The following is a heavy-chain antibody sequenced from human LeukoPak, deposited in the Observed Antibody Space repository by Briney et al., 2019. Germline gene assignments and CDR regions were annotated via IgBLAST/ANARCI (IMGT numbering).Heavy chain of an antibody. CDR3: AREALARSSGYNPNYFVY. J-gene: IGHJ4*02. D-gene: IGHD3-22*01. CDR1: GFTFSSYT. V-gene: IGHV3-30-3*01. CDR2: ISYDGSNK. Sequence: GRSLRLSCAAPGFTFSSYTMHWVSQAPGKGLEWVAVISYDGSNKYYADSVKGRFTISRDNSKNTLYLQMNSLRAEDTAVYYCAREALARSSGYNPNYFVYWGQGTLVTVSS.